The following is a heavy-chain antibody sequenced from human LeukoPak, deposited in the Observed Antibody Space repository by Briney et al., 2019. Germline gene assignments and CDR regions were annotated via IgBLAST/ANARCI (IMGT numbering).Heavy chain of an antibody. CDR2: IGGSGGST. J-gene: IGHJ1*01. CDR3: AKGSSGWLTLQYFQH. Sequence: GGSLRLSCAASGFTFSSNAMSWVRQAPGKGLQWVSVIGGSGGSTYYAESVKGRFTISRDNSKNTLYLKMNSLRAEDTAVYYCAKGSSGWLTLQYFQHWGQGTLVTVSS. CDR1: GFTFSSNA. D-gene: IGHD6-19*01. V-gene: IGHV3-23*01.